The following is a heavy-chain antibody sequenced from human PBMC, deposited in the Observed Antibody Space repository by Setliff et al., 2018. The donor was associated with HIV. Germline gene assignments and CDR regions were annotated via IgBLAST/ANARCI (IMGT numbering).Heavy chain of an antibody. V-gene: IGHV3-11*05. J-gene: IGHJ4*02. CDR3: ARDQAYSTAWSGFDF. CDR1: GFTFSDYH. D-gene: IGHD6-13*01. CDR2: ISGSSST. Sequence: GGSLRLSCVASGFTFSDYHISWIRQAPGKGLEWGSYISGSSSTNYAESVKGRFTISRDNAKNSVYLQMNSLRAEDTAVYYCARDQAYSTAWSGFDFWGQGALVTVSS.